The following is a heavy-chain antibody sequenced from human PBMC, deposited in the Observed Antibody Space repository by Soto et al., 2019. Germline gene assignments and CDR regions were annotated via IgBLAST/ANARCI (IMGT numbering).Heavy chain of an antibody. Sequence: ASVKVSCKVSGYTLTELSMHWVRQAPGKGLEWMGGFDPEDGETIYAQKFQGRVTMTEDTSTDTAYMELSSLRTDDTAVYYCATGVQVRYVDYYDTHVYSRGKAFDIWGQGTMVTVSS. CDR3: ATGVQVRYVDYYDTHVYSRGKAFDI. CDR1: GYTLTELS. V-gene: IGHV1-24*01. J-gene: IGHJ3*02. D-gene: IGHD4-17*01. CDR2: FDPEDGET.